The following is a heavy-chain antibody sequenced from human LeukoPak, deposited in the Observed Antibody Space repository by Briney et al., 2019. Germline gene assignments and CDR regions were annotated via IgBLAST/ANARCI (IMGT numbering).Heavy chain of an antibody. V-gene: IGHV4-59*08. J-gene: IGHJ4*02. CDR1: GGSISPYY. CDR3: ARQQQLVRRMDY. Sequence: PSETLSLTCTVSGGSISPYYWSWIRQPPGKGLEWIGYIYYSGSTNYNPSLKSRVTMSVDTSKNQFSLKLSSVTAADTAVYYCARQQQLVRRMDYWGQGTLVTVSS. CDR2: IYYSGST. D-gene: IGHD6-13*01.